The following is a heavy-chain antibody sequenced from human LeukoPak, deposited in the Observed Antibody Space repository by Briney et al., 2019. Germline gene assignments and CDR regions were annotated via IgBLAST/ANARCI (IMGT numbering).Heavy chain of an antibody. Sequence: ASVKVSCKASGYTFTGYYMHWVRQAPGQGLEWMGWINPNSGGTNYAQKFQGRVTMTRDTSISTAYMELSRLRSDDTAVYYCAKENYAQGAFDIWGQGTMVTVSS. CDR2: INPNSGGT. J-gene: IGHJ3*02. CDR3: AKENYAQGAFDI. CDR1: GYTFTGYY. V-gene: IGHV1-2*02. D-gene: IGHD3-10*02.